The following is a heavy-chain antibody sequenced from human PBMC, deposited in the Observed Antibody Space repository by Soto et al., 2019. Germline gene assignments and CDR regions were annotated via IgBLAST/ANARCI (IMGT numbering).Heavy chain of an antibody. V-gene: IGHV1-2*04. J-gene: IGHJ3*02. D-gene: IGHD6-19*01. CDR3: ARGLGRSVAGGVWFLVI. CDR1: GYTFTGYY. CDR2: INPNSGGT. Sequence: GASVKVSCKASGYTFTGYYMHWVRQAPGQGLEWMGWINPNSGGTNYAQKFQGWVTMTRDTSISTAYMELSRLRSDDTAVYYCARGLGRSVAGGVWFLVIWGQGTMVTVS.